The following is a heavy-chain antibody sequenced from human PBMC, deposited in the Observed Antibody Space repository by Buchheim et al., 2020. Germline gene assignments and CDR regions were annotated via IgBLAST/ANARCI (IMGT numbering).Heavy chain of an antibody. CDR1: GGSFSGYY. J-gene: IGHJ4*02. CDR2: INHSGST. D-gene: IGHD3-22*01. CDR3: ARASYYYDSKGHFDY. V-gene: IGHV4-34*01. Sequence: QVQLQQWGAGLLKPSETLSLTCAVYGGSFSGYYWSWIRQPPGKGLEWIGEINHSGSTNYNPSLKSRVTISVDTSKNQLSLKLSSVTAADTAVYYCARASYYYDSKGHFDYWGQGTL.